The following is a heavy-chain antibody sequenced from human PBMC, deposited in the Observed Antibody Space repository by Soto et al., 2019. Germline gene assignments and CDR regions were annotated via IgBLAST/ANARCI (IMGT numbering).Heavy chain of an antibody. CDR2: VHYSGNT. V-gene: IGHV4-31*03. CDR1: GGSISSGDYY. CDR3: ARTPGGAPADYYFDY. J-gene: IGHJ4*02. D-gene: IGHD4-17*01. Sequence: SETLSLTCTVSGGSISSGDYYWSWIRHHPGGGLEWIGYVHYSGNTYYDPSLKSRLTMSVDTSKNQFSLNLSSVTAADTAVYYCARTPGGAPADYYFDYWGLGTLVTVSS.